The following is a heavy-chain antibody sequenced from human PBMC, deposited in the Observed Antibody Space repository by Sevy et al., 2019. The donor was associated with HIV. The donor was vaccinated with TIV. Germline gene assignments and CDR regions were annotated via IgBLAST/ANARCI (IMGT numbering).Heavy chain of an antibody. Sequence: GGSLRLSCAASGFTFSSYSMNWVRQAPGKGLEWISSISSSSSYIYYADSVKGRFTISRENAKNSLYLQMNSLRAEDTAVYYCARVPYGDPIYYYYYYMDVWGKGTTVTVSS. CDR1: GFTFSSYS. CDR2: ISSSSSYI. D-gene: IGHD4-17*01. CDR3: ARVPYGDPIYYYYYYMDV. V-gene: IGHV3-21*01. J-gene: IGHJ6*03.